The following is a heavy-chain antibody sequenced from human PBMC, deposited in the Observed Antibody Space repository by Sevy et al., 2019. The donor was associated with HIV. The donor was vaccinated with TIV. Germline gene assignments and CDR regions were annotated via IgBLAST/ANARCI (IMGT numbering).Heavy chain of an antibody. V-gene: IGHV3-30-3*01. J-gene: IGHJ3*02. CDR3: ARDIVVVPAVQGGNDAFDI. CDR1: GFTFSSYA. CDR2: ISYDGSNK. Sequence: GGSLRLSCAASGFTFSSYAMHWVRQAPGKGLEWVAVISYDGSNKYYADSVKGRFTISRDNSKNTLYLQMNSLRAEDTAVYYCARDIVVVPAVQGGNDAFDIWGQGTMVTVSS. D-gene: IGHD2-2*01.